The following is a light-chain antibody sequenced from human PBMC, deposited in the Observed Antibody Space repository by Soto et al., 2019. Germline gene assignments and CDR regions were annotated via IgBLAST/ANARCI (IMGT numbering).Light chain of an antibody. J-gene: IGKJ2*01. CDR2: AAS. CDR3: QQLNSYPRT. V-gene: IGKV1-9*01. Sequence: IQLTQSPSSLSASVGDRVTITCRASQGISSYLAWYQQKPGKAPKLLIYAASTLQSGVPSMFSGSGSGTDFTLTIRSLQPEDFATYSCQQLNSYPRTFGQGTKLEIK. CDR1: QGISSY.